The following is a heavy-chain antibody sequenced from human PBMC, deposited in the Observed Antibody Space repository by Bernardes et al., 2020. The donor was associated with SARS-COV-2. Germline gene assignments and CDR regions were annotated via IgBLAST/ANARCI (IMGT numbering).Heavy chain of an antibody. CDR1: GFSLSTSGMC. D-gene: IGHD1-26*01. J-gene: IGHJ2*01. CDR3: ARMGYAGASDPYWYFDL. Sequence: SGPTLLKPTQTLTLTCTFSGFSLSTSGMCVSWIRQPPGKALEWLARIDWDDDKYYSTSLKTRLTISKDTSKNQVVLTMTNMDPVDTATYYCARMGYAGASDPYWYFDLWGRGTLVTVSS. CDR2: IDWDDDK. V-gene: IGHV2-70*11.